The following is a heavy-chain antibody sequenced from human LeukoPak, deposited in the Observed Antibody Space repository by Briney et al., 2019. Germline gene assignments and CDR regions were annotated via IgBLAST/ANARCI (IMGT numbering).Heavy chain of an antibody. D-gene: IGHD3-10*01. Sequence: PGGSLRLSCAASGFIFSSYTMNWVRQAPGKGLEWVSYIGSSSSTIYYADSVKGRFTISRDNAKNSLYLQMNSLRAEDTAVYYCARDGYYGSGSYYSFDYWGQGTLVTVSS. CDR3: ARDGYYGSGSYYSFDY. V-gene: IGHV3-48*01. CDR1: GFIFSSYT. J-gene: IGHJ4*02. CDR2: IGSSSSTI.